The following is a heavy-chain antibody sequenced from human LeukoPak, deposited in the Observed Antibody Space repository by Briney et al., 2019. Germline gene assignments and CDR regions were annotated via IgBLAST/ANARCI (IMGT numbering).Heavy chain of an antibody. CDR1: GGSIGSYY. CDR2: IYYTGST. D-gene: IGHD6-6*01. CDR3: ARDGPYSSSSNWFDP. Sequence: SETLSLTCTVSGGSIGSYYWSWIRQPPGKGVEWIGYIYYTGSTNFNPSLKSRVTMSVDTSKSQFSLKLSSVTAADTAMYYRARDGPYSSSSNWFDPWGQGTLVTVSS. V-gene: IGHV4-59*01. J-gene: IGHJ5*02.